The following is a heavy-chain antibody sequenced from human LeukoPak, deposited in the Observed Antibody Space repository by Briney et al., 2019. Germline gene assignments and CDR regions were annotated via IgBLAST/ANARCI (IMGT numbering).Heavy chain of an antibody. CDR3: ARLTPAAGRLYFVD. J-gene: IGHJ4*02. D-gene: IGHD6-13*01. V-gene: IGHV3-53*01. Sequence: GGSLRLSCAASGFTVNSNYLSWVRQAPGKGLEWVSTLYNTGNTYYANSVKGRFSISRDNSRNTLFLQMNSLRAEDTAVYYCARLTPAAGRLYFVDWGPGTLVTVSS. CDR2: LYNTGNT. CDR1: GFTVNSNY.